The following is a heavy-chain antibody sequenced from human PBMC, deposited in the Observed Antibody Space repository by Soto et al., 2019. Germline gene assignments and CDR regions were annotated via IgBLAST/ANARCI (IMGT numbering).Heavy chain of an antibody. J-gene: IGHJ4*02. D-gene: IGHD7-27*01. V-gene: IGHV3-23*01. CDR1: GFTFSNYA. Sequence: GGALRLSSAASGFTFSNYAMSWVRQAPGKGLQWVSTISGSGASTYYGDSVKGRFTLSRDNSENTLFLQMDSLRAEDTAVYYCAKGDLLTGVAHFDYWGQGTLVPVSS. CDR3: AKGDLLTGVAHFDY. CDR2: ISGSGAST.